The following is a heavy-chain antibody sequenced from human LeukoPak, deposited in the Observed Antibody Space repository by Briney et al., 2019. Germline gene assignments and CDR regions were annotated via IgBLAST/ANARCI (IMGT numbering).Heavy chain of an antibody. CDR2: IFTIGST. D-gene: IGHD2-2*01. Sequence: LRTLSVTSTLPRGSLSSGSYYSGSIRLPAGTGLEWLVRIFTIGSTNYKPSLRSAVSISVDTSRNQFSLKLSSVTAADTGVYYCARGGRGESAARRFKPGNRFDPWGQGTLVTVSS. J-gene: IGHJ5*02. CDR1: RGSLSSGSYY. V-gene: IGHV4-61*02. CDR3: ARGGRGESAARRFKPGNRFDP.